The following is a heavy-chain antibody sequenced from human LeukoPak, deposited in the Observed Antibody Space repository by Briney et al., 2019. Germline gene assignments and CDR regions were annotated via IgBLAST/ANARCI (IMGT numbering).Heavy chain of an antibody. Sequence: ASVKVSCRASGYIFIDYEINWVRQATGQGLEWMAWMNPKSGDTGYEQKFQGRVTITRDSSISTVYMELSSLRSEDTALYYCAGGRYMDVWGKGTTVTVPS. V-gene: IGHV1-8*03. CDR1: GYIFIDYE. J-gene: IGHJ6*03. CDR2: MNPKSGDT. CDR3: AGGRYMDV.